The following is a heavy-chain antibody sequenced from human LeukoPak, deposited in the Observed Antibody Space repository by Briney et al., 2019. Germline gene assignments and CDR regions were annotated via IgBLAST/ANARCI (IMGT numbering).Heavy chain of an antibody. Sequence: GGSLRLSCAASGFTFDDYAMHWVRQAPGKGLEWVSGISWNSGSIGYADSVKGRFTISRDNAKNSLYLQMNSLRAEDTAVYYCASSSSGYSRGNAFDIWGQGTMVTVSS. CDR3: ASSSSGYSRGNAFDI. D-gene: IGHD3-22*01. CDR1: GFTFDDYA. V-gene: IGHV3-9*01. CDR2: ISWNSGSI. J-gene: IGHJ3*02.